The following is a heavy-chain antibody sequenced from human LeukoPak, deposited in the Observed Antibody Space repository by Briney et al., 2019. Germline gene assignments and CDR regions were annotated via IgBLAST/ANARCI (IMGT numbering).Heavy chain of an antibody. D-gene: IGHD6-13*01. CDR3: ARRRLIAAAGTRGLSAHFDY. Sequence: SETLSLTCTVSGYSISSDYYWGWIRQPPGKGLEWIGTIYHSGSTYYNPSLKGRVIISVDTSKNQFSLKLSSVTAAVTAVYYCARRRLIAAAGTRGLSAHFDYWGQGTLVTVSS. CDR1: GYSISSDYY. CDR2: IYHSGST. J-gene: IGHJ4*02. V-gene: IGHV4-38-2*02.